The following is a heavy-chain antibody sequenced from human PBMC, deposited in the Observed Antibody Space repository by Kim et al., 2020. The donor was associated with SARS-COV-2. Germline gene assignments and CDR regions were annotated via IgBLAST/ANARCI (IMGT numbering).Heavy chain of an antibody. J-gene: IGHJ4*02. D-gene: IGHD3-10*02. CDR1: GFTFSHDW. CDR2: INQDGSES. Sequence: GGSLRLSCAASGFTFSHDWMTWVRQAPGKGLEWVANINQDGSESYYVDSVKGRVTISRDNAKNSLYLQMNSLRVEDTAGYYCARTVFGDNYWGQGTLV. CDR3: ARTVFGDNY. V-gene: IGHV3-7*01.